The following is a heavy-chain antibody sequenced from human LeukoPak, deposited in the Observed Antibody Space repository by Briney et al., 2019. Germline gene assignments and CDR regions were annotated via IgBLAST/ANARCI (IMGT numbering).Heavy chain of an antibody. CDR1: GFTYNSYE. J-gene: IGHJ4*02. CDR2: ISSSGSTI. V-gene: IGHV3-48*03. Sequence: GGSLRLSCAASGFTYNSYEMIWAPQAPGKGRVGVSYISSSGSTIYYADSVKGRFTISRDNAKNSLYLQMNSLRAEDTAVYYCAGDGRGIPGFDYWGQGTLVTVSS. D-gene: IGHD1-1*01. CDR3: AGDGRGIPGFDY.